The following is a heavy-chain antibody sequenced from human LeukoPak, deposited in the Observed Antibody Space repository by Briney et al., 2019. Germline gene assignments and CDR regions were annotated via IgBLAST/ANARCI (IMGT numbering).Heavy chain of an antibody. Sequence: ASVKVSCKVSGYTLTELFMHWVRQARGKGVEWMGGFDPEDGETIYAQKFQGRVTMTEDTSTDTAYMELSSLRSEDTAVYYCATDPLDYGDYVGDYWGQGTLVTVSS. V-gene: IGHV1-24*01. D-gene: IGHD4-17*01. J-gene: IGHJ4*02. CDR3: ATDPLDYGDYVGDY. CDR2: FDPEDGET. CDR1: GYTLTELF.